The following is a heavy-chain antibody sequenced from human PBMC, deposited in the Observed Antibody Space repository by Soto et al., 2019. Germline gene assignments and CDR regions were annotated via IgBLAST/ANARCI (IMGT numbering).Heavy chain of an antibody. V-gene: IGHV3-23*01. CDR3: AKDSLSSSTWHLYHFDH. Sequence: EVQLLESGGGLVQPGGSLRLSCAASGFTFSSYAMSWVRQPPGQGLQWVSTIAGNDAGADFAESVRGQFTISRDNSKNTLYLQMDSLRGEDTAIYYCAKDSLSSSTWHLYHFDHWGQGTLVTVSS. CDR2: IAGNDAGA. D-gene: IGHD2-2*01. CDR1: GFTFSSYA. J-gene: IGHJ4*02.